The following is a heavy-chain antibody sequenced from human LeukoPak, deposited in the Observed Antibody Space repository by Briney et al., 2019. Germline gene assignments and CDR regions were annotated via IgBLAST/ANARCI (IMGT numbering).Heavy chain of an antibody. J-gene: IGHJ5*02. Sequence: ASETLSLTCTVSGGSISSYYWSWIRQPPGKGLEWIGYIYYSGSTNYNPSLKSRVTISVDTSKNQFSLKLSSVTAADTAVYYCARDRRGYCSGGSCSNWFDPWGQGTLVTVSS. CDR1: GGSISSYY. CDR3: ARDRRGYCSGGSCSNWFDP. CDR2: IYYSGST. D-gene: IGHD2-15*01. V-gene: IGHV4-59*01.